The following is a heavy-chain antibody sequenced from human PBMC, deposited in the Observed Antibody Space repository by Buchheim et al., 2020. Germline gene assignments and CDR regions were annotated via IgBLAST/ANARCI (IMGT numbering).Heavy chain of an antibody. CDR3: AKDWGKWRYAMDV. D-gene: IGHD3-16*01. CDR1: GFTFKNYD. V-gene: IGHV3-30*18. Sequence: QVQLVETGGGVVQPGRSLRLSCVASGFTFKNYDMHWVRQAPGKGLEWVAVISYDGDYKYYADSRFTISRDTSKNTLYLEMNSLRVDDTAVYYCAKDWGKWRYAMDVWGQGTT. J-gene: IGHJ6*02. CDR2: ISYDGDYK.